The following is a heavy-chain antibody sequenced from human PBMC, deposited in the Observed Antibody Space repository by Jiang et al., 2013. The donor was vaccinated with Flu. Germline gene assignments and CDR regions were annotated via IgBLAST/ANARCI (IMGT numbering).Heavy chain of an antibody. D-gene: IGHD3-22*01. J-gene: IGHJ6*02. Sequence: GAEVKKPGASVKVSCKASGYTFTSYDINWVRQATGQGLEWMGWMNPNSGNTGYAQKFQGRVTMTRNTSISTAYMELSSLRSEDTAVYYCARGFRYRYYYDSSGHYPRDYGMDVWGQGTTVTVSS. CDR2: MNPNSGNT. CDR3: ARGFRYRYYYDSSGHYPRDYGMDV. CDR1: GYTFTSYD. V-gene: IGHV1-8*01.